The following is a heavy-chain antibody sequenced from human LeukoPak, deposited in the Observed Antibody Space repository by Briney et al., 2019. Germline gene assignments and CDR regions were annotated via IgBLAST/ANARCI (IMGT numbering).Heavy chain of an antibody. J-gene: IGHJ4*02. D-gene: IGHD4-17*01. CDR3: ARVSAYGDYAGTLDY. Sequence: SETLSLTCTVSGGSLTSYYWSWVRQPPGKGLEWIGYIYYSGSTNYNPSLKSRLRISVDTSKNQFSLRLSSVTAADTAAYYCARVSAYGDYAGTLDYWGQGTLVTVSS. V-gene: IGHV4-59*01. CDR2: IYYSGST. CDR1: GGSLTSYY.